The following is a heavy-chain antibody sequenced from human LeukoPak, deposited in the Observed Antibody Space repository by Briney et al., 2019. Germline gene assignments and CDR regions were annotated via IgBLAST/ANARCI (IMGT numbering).Heavy chain of an antibody. CDR2: ISRSGSTI. J-gene: IGHJ5*02. CDR1: GFTFSSYE. V-gene: IGHV3-48*03. D-gene: IGHD1-26*01. CDR3: ARASGSYTT. Sequence: PGGSLRLSCAASGFTFSSYEMNWARQAPGKGLEGISYISRSGSTIYYADSGKARFSTSRDTDKNPLYLQMNSLRAEDTAAYYCARASGSYTTWGQGTLVTVSS.